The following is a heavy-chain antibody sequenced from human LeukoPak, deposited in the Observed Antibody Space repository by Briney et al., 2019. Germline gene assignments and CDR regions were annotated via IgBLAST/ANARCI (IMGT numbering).Heavy chain of an antibody. CDR1: GGSISSYY. V-gene: IGHV4-4*07. Sequence: SETLSLTCTVSGGSISSYYWSWIRQPAGKGLEWIGRIYTSGSTNCNPSLKSRVTMSVDTSKNQFSLKLSSVTAADTAVYYCARDKAGRYYDSSGYYFDYWGQGTLVTVSS. CDR3: ARDKAGRYYDSSGYYFDY. D-gene: IGHD3-22*01. J-gene: IGHJ4*02. CDR2: IYTSGST.